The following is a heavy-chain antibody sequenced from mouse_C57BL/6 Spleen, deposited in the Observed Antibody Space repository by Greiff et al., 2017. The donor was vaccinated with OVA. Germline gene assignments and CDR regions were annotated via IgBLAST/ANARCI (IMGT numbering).Heavy chain of an antibody. V-gene: IGHV5-4*01. D-gene: IGHD3-2*02. Sequence: EVQVVESGGGLVKPGGSLKLSCAASGFTFSSYAMSWVRQTPGKRLEWVATISDGGSYTYYPDNVKGRFTISRDNAKNNLYLQMSHLKSEDTAMYYCAREDSSGPCDYWGQGTTLTVSS. CDR2: ISDGGSYT. J-gene: IGHJ2*01. CDR1: GFTFSSYA. CDR3: AREDSSGPCDY.